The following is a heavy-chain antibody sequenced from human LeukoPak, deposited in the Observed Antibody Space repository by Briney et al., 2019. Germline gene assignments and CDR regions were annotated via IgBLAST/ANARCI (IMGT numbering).Heavy chain of an antibody. CDR1: GFTFSSYS. J-gene: IGHJ4*02. D-gene: IGHD6-13*01. V-gene: IGHV3-21*01. Sequence: GGSLRLSCAASGFTFSSYSMNWVRQAPGKGLEWVSSISSSSSYIYYADSVKGRFTISRDNAKNSLYLQMNSLRAEDTAVYYCARDVSRQLGHDYWGQGTLVTVSS. CDR2: ISSSSSYI. CDR3: ARDVSRQLGHDY.